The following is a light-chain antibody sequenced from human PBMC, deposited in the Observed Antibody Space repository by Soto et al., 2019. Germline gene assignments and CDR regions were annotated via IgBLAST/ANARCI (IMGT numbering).Light chain of an antibody. Sequence: DIQMTQSPSTLSASVGDRVTITCRASQSLSTWLAWYQLKPGKAPKLVIYDATILESGAPSRFSGSESGTEFTLTISGLQPDDLATYYCQHYDQYPGTFGQGTKVEVK. CDR2: DAT. J-gene: IGKJ1*01. CDR3: QHYDQYPGT. V-gene: IGKV1-5*01. CDR1: QSLSTW.